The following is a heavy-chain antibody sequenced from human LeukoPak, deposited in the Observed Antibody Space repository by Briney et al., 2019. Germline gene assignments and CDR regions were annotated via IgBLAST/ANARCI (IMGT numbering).Heavy chain of an antibody. V-gene: IGHV4-61*01. CDR1: GGSVSSGSYY. CDR3: ARDIIDFWSGYYDY. CDR2: IYYSGST. Sequence: SETLSLTCIVSGGSVSSGSYYWSWIRQPPGKGLEWIGYIYYSGSTNYNPSLKSRVTISVDTSKNQFSLKLSSVTAADTAVYYCARDIIDFWSGYYDYWGQGTLVTVSS. D-gene: IGHD3-3*01. J-gene: IGHJ4*02.